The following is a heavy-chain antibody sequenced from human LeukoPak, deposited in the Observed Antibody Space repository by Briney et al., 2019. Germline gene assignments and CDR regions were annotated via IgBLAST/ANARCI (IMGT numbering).Heavy chain of an antibody. CDR3: ARDSSPDY. Sequence: SETLSLTCTVSGGSISSYYWSWIRQPPGKGLEWIGYIYYSGSTNYNPSLKSRVTISVDTSKNQFSLKLSSVTAADTAVYYCARDSSPDYWGQGTLVTVSS. CDR1: GGSISSYY. CDR2: IYYSGST. V-gene: IGHV4-59*01. J-gene: IGHJ4*02.